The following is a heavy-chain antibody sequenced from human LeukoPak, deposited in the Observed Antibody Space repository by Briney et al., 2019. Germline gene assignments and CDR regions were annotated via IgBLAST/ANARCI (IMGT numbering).Heavy chain of an antibody. CDR3: ASLTTYTHEYQLLAYYYYYYMDV. D-gene: IGHD2-2*01. Sequence: GGSLRLSCAASGFTFDDYAMHWVRQAPGKGLEWVSGISWNSGSIGYADSVKGRFTISRDNAKNSLYLQMNSLRAEDMALYYCASLTTYTHEYQLLAYYYYYYMDVWGKGTTVTVSS. CDR1: GFTFDDYA. V-gene: IGHV3-9*03. CDR2: ISWNSGSI. J-gene: IGHJ6*03.